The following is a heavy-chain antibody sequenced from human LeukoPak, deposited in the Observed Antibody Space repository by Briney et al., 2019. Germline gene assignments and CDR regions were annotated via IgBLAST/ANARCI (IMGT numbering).Heavy chain of an antibody. Sequence: SETLSLTCTVSGGSISGYYWSWVRQPPGKGLEWIGEINHSGSTNYNPSLKSRVTISVDTSKNQFSLKLSSVTAADTAVYYCARGRDYYDSSGYYCDFDYWGQGTLVTVSS. V-gene: IGHV4-34*01. D-gene: IGHD3-22*01. CDR3: ARGRDYYDSSGYYCDFDY. CDR2: INHSGST. CDR1: GGSISGYY. J-gene: IGHJ4*02.